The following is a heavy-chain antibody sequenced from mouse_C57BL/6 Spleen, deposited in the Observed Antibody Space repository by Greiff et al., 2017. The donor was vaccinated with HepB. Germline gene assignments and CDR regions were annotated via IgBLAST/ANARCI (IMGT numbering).Heavy chain of an antibody. CDR3: ARDRRIFTTVVPHWYFDV. D-gene: IGHD1-1*01. V-gene: IGHV3-6*01. CDR1: GYSITSGYY. CDR2: ISYDGSN. Sequence: EVQLQQSGPGLVKPSQSLSLTCSVTGYSITSGYYWNWIRQFPGNKLEWMGYISYDGSNNYNPSLKNQISITRDTSTNQFFLKLNSVTTEDTATYYCARDRRIFTTVVPHWYFDVWGTGTTVTVSS. J-gene: IGHJ1*03.